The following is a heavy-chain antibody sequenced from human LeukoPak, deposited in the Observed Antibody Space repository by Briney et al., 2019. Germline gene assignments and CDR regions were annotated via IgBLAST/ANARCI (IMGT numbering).Heavy chain of an antibody. CDR3: AKVSGSSYYYYYMDV. CDR2: ISYDGSNK. Sequence: SGGSLRLSCAASGFTFSSYAMHWVRQAPGKGLEWVAVISYDGSNKYYADSVKGRFTISRDNSKNTLYLQMNSLRAEDTAVYYCAKVSGSSYYYYYMDVWGKGTTVTVSS. CDR1: GFTFSSYA. D-gene: IGHD2-15*01. J-gene: IGHJ6*03. V-gene: IGHV3-30-3*01.